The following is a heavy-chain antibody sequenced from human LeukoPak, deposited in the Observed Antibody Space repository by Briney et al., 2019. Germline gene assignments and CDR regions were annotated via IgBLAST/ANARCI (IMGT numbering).Heavy chain of an antibody. CDR3: ARDGYYYDSRGLRY. CDR2: IYYSGST. D-gene: IGHD3-22*01. CDR1: GGSISSGDYY. V-gene: IGHV4-30-4*01. J-gene: IGHJ4*02. Sequence: SETLSLTCTVSGGSISSGDYYWSWIRQPPGKGLEWIGYIYYSGSTYYNPSLKSRVTISVDTSKNQFSLKLNSVSAADTAVYYCARDGYYYDSRGLRYWGQGTLVTVSS.